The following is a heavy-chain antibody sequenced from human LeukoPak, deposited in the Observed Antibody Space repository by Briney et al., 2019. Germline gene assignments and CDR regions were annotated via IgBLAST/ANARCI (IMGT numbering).Heavy chain of an antibody. V-gene: IGHV1-2*02. J-gene: IGHJ3*02. Sequence: ASVKVSCKASGYTFSDFFIHWVRQAPGQGLEWMGWINPSNGGTDYAQKFQGRVTMTRDTSITTAYMELTRLRSDDTAVYYCATYSTSSDADAFDIWGLGTMVTVSS. D-gene: IGHD6-6*01. CDR1: GYTFSDFF. CDR2: INPSNGGT. CDR3: ATYSTSSDADAFDI.